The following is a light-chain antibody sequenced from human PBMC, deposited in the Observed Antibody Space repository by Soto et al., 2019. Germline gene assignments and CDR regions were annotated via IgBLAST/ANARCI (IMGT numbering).Light chain of an antibody. CDR1: QSVASY. J-gene: IGKJ1*01. V-gene: IGKV3-15*01. CDR3: QQYNDWPRT. CDR2: GAS. Sequence: EIMMTQCPATLSVSPGERATLSCRASQSVASYLAWYQQKPGQTPRLLMYGASTRATGCPARFSGTGSGTEFTLTISSLQSEDFAVYYCQQYNDWPRTFGQGTKVDIK.